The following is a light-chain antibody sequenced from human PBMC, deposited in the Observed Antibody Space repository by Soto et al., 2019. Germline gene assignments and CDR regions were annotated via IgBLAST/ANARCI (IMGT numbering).Light chain of an antibody. J-gene: IGKJ5*01. CDR3: QQYSTSPIS. V-gene: IGKV3-20*01. CDR1: QVTSRS. Sequence: ENVLTQSPGTLSLSPGERATLSCRASQVTSRSLSWHQQRPGQAPRLLIYGASSRATGIPNRFSGSGSGTDYTLTISRLEPEDFAVYYCQQYSTSPISFGKGTRREI. CDR2: GAS.